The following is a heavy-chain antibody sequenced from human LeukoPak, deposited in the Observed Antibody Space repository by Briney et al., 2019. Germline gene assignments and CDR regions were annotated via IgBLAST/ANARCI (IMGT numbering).Heavy chain of an antibody. CDR1: GFTFSSHA. CDR3: VKTEDIVVVPAAMPFDY. CDR2: ISSNGGST. D-gene: IGHD2-2*01. J-gene: IGHJ4*02. Sequence: PGGSLRLSCSASGFTFSSHAMHWVRQAPGKGLEYVSAISSNGGSTYYADSVKGRFTISRDNSKNTLYLQMSSLRAEDTAVYYCVKTEDIVVVPAAMPFDYWGQGTLVTVSS. V-gene: IGHV3-64D*06.